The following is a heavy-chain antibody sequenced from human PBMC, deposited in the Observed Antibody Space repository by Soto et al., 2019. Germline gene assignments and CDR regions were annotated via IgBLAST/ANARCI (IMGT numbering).Heavy chain of an antibody. CDR3: AGAHYYIFTIDY. J-gene: IGHJ4*02. Sequence: QVQLQESGPGLVKPSQTLSLTCTVSGGSISSGDYYWSWIRQPPGKGLEWIWYIYYSGSTYYNPCLKSRVTVSLDTSKTKYSLKLTSVTAADTAADDWAGAHYYIFTIDYWGQGTLVTVSS. CDR2: IYYSGST. D-gene: IGHD3-9*01. CDR1: GGSISSGDYY. V-gene: IGHV4-30-4*01.